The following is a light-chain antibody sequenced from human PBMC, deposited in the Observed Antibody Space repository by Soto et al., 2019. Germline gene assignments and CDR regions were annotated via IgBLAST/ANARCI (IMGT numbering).Light chain of an antibody. J-gene: IGKJ1*01. CDR2: AAS. V-gene: IGKV1-39*01. Sequence: DIQMTQSPSSLSATVGDRVTITCRAGQSIGSYLNWYQQNPGKAPKLLIYAASSLQSGVPSRISGRGSGTEFTLTISSLQPEDCATYYCQQSYNTPWTFGQGTKVDIK. CDR3: QQSYNTPWT. CDR1: QSIGSY.